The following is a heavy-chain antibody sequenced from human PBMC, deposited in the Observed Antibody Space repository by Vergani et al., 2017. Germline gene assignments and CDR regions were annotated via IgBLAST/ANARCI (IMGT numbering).Heavy chain of an antibody. CDR1: GFTFSSYG. J-gene: IGHJ3*02. D-gene: IGHD3-22*01. Sequence: QVQLVESGGGLVKPGGSLRLSCAASGFTFSSYGMHWVRQAPGKGLEWVAVISYDGSNKYYADSVKGRFTISRDNSKNTLYLQMNSLRAEDTAVYYCAKYYYDSSGYWEGAFDIWGQGTMVTVSS. CDR2: ISYDGSNK. V-gene: IGHV3-30*18. CDR3: AKYYYDSSGYWEGAFDI.